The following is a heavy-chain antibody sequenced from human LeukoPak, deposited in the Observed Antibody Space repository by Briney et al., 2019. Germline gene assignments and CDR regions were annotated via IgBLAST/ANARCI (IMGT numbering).Heavy chain of an antibody. CDR1: GFTFSSYG. Sequence: GGSLRLSCAASGFTFSSYGMHWVRQAPGKGLEWVSAISGSGSSTYYADSVKGRFTISRDNSKNTLYLQMNSLRAEDTAVYYCAATRYYYDSSGYSNFDYWGQGTLVTVSS. V-gene: IGHV3-23*01. J-gene: IGHJ4*01. D-gene: IGHD3-22*01. CDR3: AATRYYYDSSGYSNFDY. CDR2: ISGSGSST.